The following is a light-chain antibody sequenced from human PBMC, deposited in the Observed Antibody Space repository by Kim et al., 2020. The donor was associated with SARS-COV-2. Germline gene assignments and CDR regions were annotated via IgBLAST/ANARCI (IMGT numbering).Light chain of an antibody. J-gene: IGLJ2*01. Sequence: PGQSATFAVLGRNSTMGAGYDVHWDHQLPATAPKLLISGNSNRPSGGPDRFSGPKSGTSSSLAITGLQAADEADYYCQSYDSSSVVFGGGSKLTVL. CDR3: QSYDSSSVV. CDR2: GNS. V-gene: IGLV1-40*01. CDR1: NSTMGAGYD.